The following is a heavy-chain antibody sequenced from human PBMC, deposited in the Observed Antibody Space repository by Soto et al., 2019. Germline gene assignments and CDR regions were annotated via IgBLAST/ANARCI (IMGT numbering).Heavy chain of an antibody. D-gene: IGHD6-13*01. CDR1: GFTFSRHA. Sequence: GGSLRLSCAASGFTFSRHAMHWVRQAPGKGLEWVAVISTDGRDKYHADSVKGRFTISRDNSKNTLYLQMNSLRAEDSAVYYCAKDHDLAAAGYYFDYWGQGTLVTVSS. CDR3: AKDHDLAAAGYYFDY. J-gene: IGHJ4*02. V-gene: IGHV3-30*04. CDR2: ISTDGRDK.